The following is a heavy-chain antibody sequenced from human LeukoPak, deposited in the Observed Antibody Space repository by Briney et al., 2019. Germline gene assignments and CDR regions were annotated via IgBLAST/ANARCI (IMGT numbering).Heavy chain of an antibody. J-gene: IGHJ4*02. Sequence: SETLPLTCTVSGGSISSSYWSWIRQPPGKGLEWIGYIYYSGNTNYNPSLKSRVTISVDTSKNQFSLKLTSVTAADTAVYYCARASRGHDYWGQGTLVTVSS. CDR2: IYYSGNT. CDR3: ARASRGHDY. CDR1: GGSISSSY. D-gene: IGHD3-10*01. V-gene: IGHV4-59*01.